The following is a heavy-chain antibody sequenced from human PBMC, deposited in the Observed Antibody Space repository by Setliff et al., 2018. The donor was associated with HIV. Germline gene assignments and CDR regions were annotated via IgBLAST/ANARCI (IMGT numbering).Heavy chain of an antibody. CDR2: IYHNGAT. D-gene: IGHD2-8*01. CDR1: GGSISSSNW. CDR3: ARGEQDIVLMVYARGYYYMDV. Sequence: LSLTCAVSGGSISSSNWWSWVRQPPGKGLEWIGEIYHNGATNYSPSLKSRVTISVDKSKNQFSLKLSSVTAADTAVYYCARGEQDIVLMVYARGYYYMDVWGKGTTVTVSS. J-gene: IGHJ6*03. V-gene: IGHV4-4*02.